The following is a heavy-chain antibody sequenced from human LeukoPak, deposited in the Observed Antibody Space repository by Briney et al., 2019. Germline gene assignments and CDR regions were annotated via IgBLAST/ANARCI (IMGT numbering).Heavy chain of an antibody. Sequence: GGSLRLSCAASGFTFSSYAMSWVRQAPGKGLEWVSAISGSGGSTYYADSVKGRFTISRDNSKNTLHLQMNSLRAEDTAMYYCARLPTVTTKAFDIWGQGTMVTVSS. CDR3: ARLPTVTTKAFDI. CDR1: GFTFSSYA. V-gene: IGHV3-23*01. D-gene: IGHD4-17*01. CDR2: ISGSGGST. J-gene: IGHJ3*02.